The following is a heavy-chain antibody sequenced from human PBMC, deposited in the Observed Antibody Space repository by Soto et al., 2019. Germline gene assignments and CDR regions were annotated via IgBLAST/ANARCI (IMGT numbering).Heavy chain of an antibody. CDR1: GDSFNTFA. Sequence: QVQLVQSGAEVKKPGSSVKLSCKASGDSFNTFAVTWVRQAPGQGLEWMGGIIPNFDTQNYAQKFQGRVTIIADKSTSTPNMELSSLRTEDTDVYYCERPYDDSSGYYLWYFDYWGQGTLVTVSS. CDR2: IIPNFDTQ. CDR3: ERPYDDSSGYYLWYFDY. V-gene: IGHV1-69*06. D-gene: IGHD3-22*01. J-gene: IGHJ4*02.